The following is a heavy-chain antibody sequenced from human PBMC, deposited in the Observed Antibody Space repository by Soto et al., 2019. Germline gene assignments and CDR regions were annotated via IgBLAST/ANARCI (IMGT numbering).Heavy chain of an antibody. CDR1: GITFNNYA. Sequence: EVQLLESGGGLVQVGGSLRLSCAASGITFNNYAMSWVRQAPGKGLEWVSYISGSGGSTNYADSVRGRFTISRDNSKNSRTLQMNSLRAEYTAVYYCASRALHDKYCTATTSTTCYVFDYWGQGTLVTVSS. D-gene: IGHD2-2*01. CDR3: ASRALHDKYCTATTSTTCYVFDY. CDR2: ISGSGGST. J-gene: IGHJ4*02. V-gene: IGHV3-23*01.